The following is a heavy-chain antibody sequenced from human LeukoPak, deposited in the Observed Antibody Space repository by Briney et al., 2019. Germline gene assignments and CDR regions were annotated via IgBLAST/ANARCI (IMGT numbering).Heavy chain of an antibody. D-gene: IGHD2-15*01. CDR3: ARDSDVHCSGGSCTNFDY. V-gene: IGHV3-21*01. J-gene: IGHJ4*02. CDR1: GFTFNTYT. Sequence: GGSLRLSCAASGFTFNTYTMNWVRQASGKGLEWVSSISSSSIYIYYGDSVKGRFTISRDNAKKSLYLQMNSLRAEDTAIYYCARDSDVHCSGGSCTNFDYWGQGTLVTVSS. CDR2: ISSSSIYI.